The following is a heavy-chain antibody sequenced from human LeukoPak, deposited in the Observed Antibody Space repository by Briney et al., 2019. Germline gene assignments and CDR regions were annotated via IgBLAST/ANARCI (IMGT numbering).Heavy chain of an antibody. V-gene: IGHV6-1*01. J-gene: IGHJ5*02. Sequence: SQTLSLTCAISGDSVSSNSAAWNWIRQSPSRGLEWLGRTYYRSKWYNDYAVSVKSRITINPDTSKNQFSLKLSSVTAADTAVYYCARHLPEAAGTGNWFDPWGQGTLVTVSS. CDR3: ARHLPEAAGTGNWFDP. D-gene: IGHD6-13*01. CDR1: GDSVSSNSAA. CDR2: TYYRSKWYN.